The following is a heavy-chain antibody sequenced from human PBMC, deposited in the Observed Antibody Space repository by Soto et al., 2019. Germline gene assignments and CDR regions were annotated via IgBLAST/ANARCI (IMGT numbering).Heavy chain of an antibody. J-gene: IGHJ4*02. D-gene: IGHD3-22*01. CDR2: IYYSGST. V-gene: IGHV4-59*08. Sequence: QVQLQESGPGLVKPSETLSLTCTVSGGSISSYYWSWIRQPPGKGLEWIGYIYYSGSTNYNPSHKSRVTRSVDTSKNQFSLKLGSVTAADTAVYYCARGKGRYYDDSSAVGPYFDYWGQGTLVTVSS. CDR1: GGSISSYY. CDR3: ARGKGRYYDDSSAVGPYFDY.